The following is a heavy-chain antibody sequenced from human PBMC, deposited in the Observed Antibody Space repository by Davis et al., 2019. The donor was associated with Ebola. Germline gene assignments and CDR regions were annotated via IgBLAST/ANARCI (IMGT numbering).Heavy chain of an antibody. V-gene: IGHV3-15*01. D-gene: IGHD2-15*01. CDR1: GFTFSNAW. CDR3: AREFHSYYYYYGMDV. CDR2: IKSKTDGGTT. Sequence: PGGSLRLSCAASGFTFSNAWMSWVRQAPGKGLEWVGRIKSKTDGGTTDYAAPVKGRFTISRDDSKNTLYLQMNSLKTEDTAVYYCAREFHSYYYYYGMDVWGQGTTVTVSS. J-gene: IGHJ6*02.